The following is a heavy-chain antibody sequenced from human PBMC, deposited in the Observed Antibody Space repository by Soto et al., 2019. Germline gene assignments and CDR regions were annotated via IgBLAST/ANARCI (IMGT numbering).Heavy chain of an antibody. CDR1: GYTFTSYG. CDR3: ARDRPLLWFGERYYGMDV. D-gene: IGHD3-10*01. V-gene: IGHV1-18*01. Sequence: QVQLVQSGAEVKKPGASVKVSCKASGYTFTSYGISWVRQAPGQGLEWMGWISAYNGNTNYAQKLQGRVTMTTDTATSTAYMELRSLRSDDTAVYYCARDRPLLWFGERYYGMDVWGQGTTVTVSS. J-gene: IGHJ6*02. CDR2: ISAYNGNT.